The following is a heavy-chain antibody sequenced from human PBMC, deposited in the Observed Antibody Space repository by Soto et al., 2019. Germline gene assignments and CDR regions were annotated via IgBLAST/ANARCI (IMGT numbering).Heavy chain of an antibody. V-gene: IGHV1-69*02. J-gene: IGHJ6*02. CDR3: ARGPSITSRPIYYYYGMDV. Sequence: QVQLVQSGAEVKKPGSSVKVSCKASGGTFSSYTISWVRQAPGQGLEWMGRIIPILGIANYAQKFQGRVTNTEDKAASTAYMELSSLRSEDTAVYYCARGPSITSRPIYYYYGMDVWGQGTTVTVSS. CDR1: GGTFSSYT. D-gene: IGHD1-1*01. CDR2: IIPILGIA.